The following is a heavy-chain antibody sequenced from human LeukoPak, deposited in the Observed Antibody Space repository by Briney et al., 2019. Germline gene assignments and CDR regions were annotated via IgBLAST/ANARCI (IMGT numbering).Heavy chain of an antibody. J-gene: IGHJ3*02. Sequence: PGGSLRLSCAASGFAFSSYAMSWVRQAPGKGLEWVSAISGSSGSTYYADSVKGRFTISRDNSKNTLYLQMNSLRAEDTAVYYCAKGLSDAFDIWGQGTMVTVSS. CDR3: AKGLSDAFDI. CDR1: GFAFSSYA. CDR2: ISGSSGST. D-gene: IGHD6-19*01. V-gene: IGHV3-23*01.